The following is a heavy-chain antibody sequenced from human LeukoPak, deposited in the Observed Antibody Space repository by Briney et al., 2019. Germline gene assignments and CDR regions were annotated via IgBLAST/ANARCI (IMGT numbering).Heavy chain of an antibody. CDR3: ARGYDSTGYYLTPDYFDY. J-gene: IGHJ4*02. V-gene: IGHV4-59*11. CDR1: GGSISSHY. Sequence: SETLSLTCTVSGGSISSHYWSWIWQPPGKGLEWIGYIYYSGSTNYNPSLKSRVTISVDTSKNQFSLKLSSVTAADTAVYYCARGYDSTGYYLTPDYFDYWGQGTLVTVSS. D-gene: IGHD3-22*01. CDR2: IYYSGST.